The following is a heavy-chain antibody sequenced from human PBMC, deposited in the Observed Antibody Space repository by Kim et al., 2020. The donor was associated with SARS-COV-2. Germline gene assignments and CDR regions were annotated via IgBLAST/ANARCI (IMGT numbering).Heavy chain of an antibody. J-gene: IGHJ4*02. CDR1: GFTFSSYA. CDR3: ARDVFARSLAASCGGYLDY. Sequence: GGSLRLSCAASGFTFSSYAMHWVRQAPGKGLEWVAVISYDGSNKYYADSVKGRFTISRDNSKNTLCLQMNSLRAEDTALYYCARDVFARSLAASCGGYLDYWGQGTLVTVSS. V-gene: IGHV3-30*04. CDR2: ISYDGSNK. D-gene: IGHD2-21*01.